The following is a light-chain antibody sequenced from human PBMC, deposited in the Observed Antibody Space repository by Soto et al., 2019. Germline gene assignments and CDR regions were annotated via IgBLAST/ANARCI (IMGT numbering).Light chain of an antibody. CDR3: AAWDDSLNGVV. V-gene: IGLV1-44*01. Sequence: QSVLTQPPSASGTPGQRVTISCSESSSNIGSNSVNWYQQLPGTAPKLLMYSSNQRPSGVPDRFSGSKSGTSASLAISGLQSEDEADYYCAAWDDSLNGVVFGGGTKLTVL. J-gene: IGLJ2*01. CDR2: SSN. CDR1: SSNIGSNS.